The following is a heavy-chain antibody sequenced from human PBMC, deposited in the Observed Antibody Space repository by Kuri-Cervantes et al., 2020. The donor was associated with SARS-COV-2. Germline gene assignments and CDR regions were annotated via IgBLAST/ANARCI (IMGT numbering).Heavy chain of an antibody. CDR1: GFTFSSYA. J-gene: IGHJ4*02. CDR2: ISYDGSNK. D-gene: IGHD2-15*01. CDR3: AKALRVVVVAATDLFDY. V-gene: IGHV3-30*18. Sequence: GGSLRLSCAASGFTFSSYAMSWVRQAPGKGLEWVAVISYDGSNKYYADSVKGRFTISRDNSKNTLYLQMNSLRAEDTAVYYCAKALRVVVVAATDLFDYWGQGTLVTVSS.